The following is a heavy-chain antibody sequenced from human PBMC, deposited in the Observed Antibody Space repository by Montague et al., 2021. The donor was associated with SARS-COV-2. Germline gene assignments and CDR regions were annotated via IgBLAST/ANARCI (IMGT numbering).Heavy chain of an antibody. V-gene: IGHV4-59*08. J-gene: IGHJ6*02. CDR2: IYYSGST. CDR3: AGTTYFGLASVCYYGMDV. Sequence: SETLSLTCTVSGGSINNNYWCWIRQPPGRGLEWIGYIYYSGSTEYSSYLKSRGTMSIDTGKNQFSLRLNSVTAADTAVYLCAGTTYFGLASVCYYGMDVWGQGTTVTVSS. D-gene: IGHD3-9*01. CDR1: GGSINNNY.